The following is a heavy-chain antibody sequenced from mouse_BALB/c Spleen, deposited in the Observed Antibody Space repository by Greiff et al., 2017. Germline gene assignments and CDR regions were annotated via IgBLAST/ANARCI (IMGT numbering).Heavy chain of an antibody. J-gene: IGHJ1*01. CDR1: GFSLTGYG. D-gene: IGHD2-13*01. CDR2: IWGDGST. V-gene: IGHV2-6-7*01. CDR3: ARDGDYRYWYFDV. Sequence: QVQLKESGPGLVAPSQSLSITCTVSGFSLTGYGVNWVRQPPGKGLEWLGMIWGDGSTDYNSALKSRLSISKDNSKSQVFLKMNSLQTDDTARYYCARDGDYRYWYFDVWGAGTTVTVSS.